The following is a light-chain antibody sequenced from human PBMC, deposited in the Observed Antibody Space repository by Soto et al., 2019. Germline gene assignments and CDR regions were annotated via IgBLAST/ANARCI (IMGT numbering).Light chain of an antibody. CDR3: CSYAGSTPYV. V-gene: IGLV2-23*01. CDR1: SSDVGSYNL. CDR2: EGS. Sequence: QSALTQPASVSGSPGQSITISCTGTSSDVGSYNLVSWYQRHPGKAPKLVIFEGSKRPSGVSNRFSGSKSGNTASLTISGLQAEDEADYYCCSYAGSTPYVFGTGTKLTVL. J-gene: IGLJ1*01.